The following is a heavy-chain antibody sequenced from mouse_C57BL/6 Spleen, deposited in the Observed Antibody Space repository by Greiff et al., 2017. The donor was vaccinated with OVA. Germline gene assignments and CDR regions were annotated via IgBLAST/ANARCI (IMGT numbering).Heavy chain of an antibody. Sequence: QVQLQQPGAELVMPGASVKLSCKASGYTFTSYWMHWVKQRPGQGLEWIGEIDPSDSYTNYNQQFKGKSTLTVDKSSSTAYMQLSSLTSEDSAVYYCARSGDFDYWGQGTTLTVSS. J-gene: IGHJ2*01. CDR3: ARSGDFDY. D-gene: IGHD3-1*01. V-gene: IGHV1-69*01. CDR2: IDPSDSYT. CDR1: GYTFTSYW.